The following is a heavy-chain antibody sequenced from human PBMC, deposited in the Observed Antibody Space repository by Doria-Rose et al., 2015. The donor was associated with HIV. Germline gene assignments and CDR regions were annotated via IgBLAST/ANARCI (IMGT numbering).Heavy chain of an antibody. J-gene: IGHJ6*02. CDR1: GGSFSGYY. CDR3: ARGLLRGGWNDVDYYYGMDV. D-gene: IGHD1-1*01. CDR2: INPSGST. V-gene: IGHV4-34*01. Sequence: QVQLQESGAGLVKPSETLSLTCAVFGGSFSGYYWSWIRQPPGKGLEWIGEINPSGSTNYKTSLKSRVTISLDTSKNLFFLKLSSVTAADTAVYYCARGLLRGGWNDVDYYYGMDVWGQGTTVTVSS.